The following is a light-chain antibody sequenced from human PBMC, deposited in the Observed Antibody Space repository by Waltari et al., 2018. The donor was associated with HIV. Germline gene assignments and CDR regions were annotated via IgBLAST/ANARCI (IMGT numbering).Light chain of an antibody. V-gene: IGLV4-69*01. J-gene: IGLJ3*02. Sequence: QLVLSQSPSASASLGASVKLTCPLSSGHSSYASAWHQQQPEKGPQYLMKVNSDGSHTKGDGIPDRFSGSSSGAERYLTISSLQSEDEADYYCQTWVTGILVFGGGTKLTVL. CDR2: VNSDGSH. CDR3: QTWVTGILV. CDR1: SGHSSYA.